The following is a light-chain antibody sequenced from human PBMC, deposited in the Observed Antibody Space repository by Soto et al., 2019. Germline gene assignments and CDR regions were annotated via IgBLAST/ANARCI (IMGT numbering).Light chain of an antibody. Sequence: DIVMTQSPDSLAVSLGERATINCKSSRSVLSSSNNKNFLAWYQQKPGQPPRLLVFWASTRESGVPDRFSGSGSATDFTLTISSLQAEDVAVYYCQQYYSSPFTFGPGTKVDIK. CDR3: QQYYSSPFT. CDR1: RSVLSSSNNKNF. J-gene: IGKJ3*01. V-gene: IGKV4-1*01. CDR2: WAS.